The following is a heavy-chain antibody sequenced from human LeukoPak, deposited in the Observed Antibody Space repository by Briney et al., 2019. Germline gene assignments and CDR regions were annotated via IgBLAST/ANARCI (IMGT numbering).Heavy chain of an antibody. V-gene: IGHV3-30-3*01. D-gene: IGHD2/OR15-2a*01. Sequence: GGSLRLSCAASGFTFSGYPIHWVRQAPGKGLEWVAVISYDGSNKYYADSVKGRFTISRDNSKNTLYLQMNSLRAEDTAVYYCARDSRTVFDPWGQGTLVTVSS. J-gene: IGHJ5*02. CDR3: ARDSRTVFDP. CDR2: ISYDGSNK. CDR1: GFTFSGYP.